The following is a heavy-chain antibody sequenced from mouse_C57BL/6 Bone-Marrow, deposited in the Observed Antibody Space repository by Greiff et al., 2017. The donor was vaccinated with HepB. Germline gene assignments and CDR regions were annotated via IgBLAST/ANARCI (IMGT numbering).Heavy chain of an antibody. Sequence: EVQLQESGPELVKPGASVKISCKASGYSFTGYYMNWVKQSPEKSLEWIGEINPRTGGTTYNQKFKAKATLTVDKSSSTAYMHLKSLTSEDSAVYYCARYFFDYWGQGTTLTVSS. J-gene: IGHJ2*01. V-gene: IGHV1-42*01. CDR1: GYSFTGYY. CDR3: ARYFFDY. CDR2: INPRTGGT.